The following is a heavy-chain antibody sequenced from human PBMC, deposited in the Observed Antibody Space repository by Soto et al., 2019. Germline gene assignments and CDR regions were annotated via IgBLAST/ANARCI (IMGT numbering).Heavy chain of an antibody. CDR2: IYPGDSDT. CDR3: ASPIAAAGRDVPSKWDYYYYYGMDV. CDR1: GYSFTSYW. Sequence: PGESLKISCKGSGYSFTSYWIGWVRQMPGKGLEWMGIIYPGDSDTRYSPSFQGQVTISADKSISTAYLRWSSLKASDTAMYYCASPIAAAGRDVPSKWDYYYYYGMDVWGQGTTVTVSS. J-gene: IGHJ6*02. D-gene: IGHD6-13*01. V-gene: IGHV5-51*01.